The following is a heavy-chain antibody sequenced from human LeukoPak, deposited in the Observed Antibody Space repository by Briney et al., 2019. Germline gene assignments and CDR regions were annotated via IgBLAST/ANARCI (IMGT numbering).Heavy chain of an antibody. V-gene: IGHV3-33*01. CDR2: IWYDGTNK. Sequence: PGGSLRLSCAASGFTFSSYGMHWVRQAPGKGLEWVAVIWYDGTNKYYVDSVKGRFTISRDDSKNTLYLQMNSLRAEDTAVYYCARGYYDSSGSSFDYWGQGTLVTVSS. J-gene: IGHJ4*02. CDR1: GFTFSSYG. D-gene: IGHD3-22*01. CDR3: ARGYYDSSGSSFDY.